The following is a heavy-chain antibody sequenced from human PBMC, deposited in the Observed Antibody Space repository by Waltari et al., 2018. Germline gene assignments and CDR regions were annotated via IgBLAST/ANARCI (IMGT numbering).Heavy chain of an antibody. CDR3: ATALGDSISASRPFEI. CDR1: GYPPTTYY. D-gene: IGHD3-3*02. CDR2: VDHEDGQT. J-gene: IGHJ3*02. V-gene: IGHV1-69-2*01. Sequence: EVRLLQSGAEVKKPGTTLKVSCRLSGYPPTTYYLHRIQQAPGKGLQWIGLVDHEDGQTIYAEALQGRISMTADSSTETVYMELTSLTSDDSAVYYCATALGDSISASRPFEIWGQGTVITVSS.